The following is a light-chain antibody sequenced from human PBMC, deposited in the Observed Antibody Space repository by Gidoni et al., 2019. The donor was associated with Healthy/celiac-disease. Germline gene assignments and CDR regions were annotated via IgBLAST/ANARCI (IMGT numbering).Light chain of an antibody. J-gene: IGLJ1*01. CDR2: EVS. CDR1: SSDVGGYNY. Sequence: QSALTQPASVSGAPGPSITISCTGTSSDVGGYNYVSWYQQHPVKAPKLMIYEVSNRPSGVSNRFSCSKSGNTASPTISGLQAEDEADYYCSSYTSSSAVFGTWTKVTVL. V-gene: IGLV2-14*01. CDR3: SSYTSSSAV.